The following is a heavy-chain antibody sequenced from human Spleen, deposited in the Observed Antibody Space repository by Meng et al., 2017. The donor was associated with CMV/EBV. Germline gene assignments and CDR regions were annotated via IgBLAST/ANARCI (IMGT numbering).Heavy chain of an antibody. V-gene: IGHV4-30-4*08. Sequence: LRLSCTVSGGSISSGDYYWSWIRQPPGKGLEWIGYIYYSGSTYYNPSLKSRVTISVDTSKNQFSLKLSSVTAADTAVYYCAREPSYSSSSSFFYYGMDVWGQGTTVTVSS. CDR2: IYYSGST. CDR3: AREPSYSSSSSFFYYGMDV. D-gene: IGHD6-6*01. J-gene: IGHJ6*02. CDR1: GGSISSGDYY.